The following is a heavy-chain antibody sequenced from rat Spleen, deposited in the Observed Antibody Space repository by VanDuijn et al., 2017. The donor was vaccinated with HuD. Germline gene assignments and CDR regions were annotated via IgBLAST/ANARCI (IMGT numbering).Heavy chain of an antibody. Sequence: EVQLVESGGGLVQPGRSLKLSCAGSGFTFDNYGMAWVRQAPAKGLEWVASISFGGGNIYYRDSVKGRFTISRDNAENILYLQMDSLRSDDTATYYCARPPYDGTYYHYFDYWGQGVMVTVSS. CDR2: ISFGGGNI. CDR1: GFTFDNYG. CDR3: ARPPYDGTYYHYFDY. J-gene: IGHJ2*01. V-gene: IGHV5S13*01. D-gene: IGHD1-12*02.